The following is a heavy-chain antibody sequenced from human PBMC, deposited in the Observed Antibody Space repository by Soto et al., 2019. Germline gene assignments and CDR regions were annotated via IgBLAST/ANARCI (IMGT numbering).Heavy chain of an antibody. CDR3: ASLMSSGYYYGMDV. Sequence: QVQLVQSGAEVKKPGSSVKVSCKASGGTFSSYTISWVRQAPGQGLEWMGRIIPILGIANYAQKFQGRVTITADKSTSTAYMEVSSLRSEDTAVYYCASLMSSGYYYGMDVWGQGTTVTVSS. CDR2: IIPILGIA. D-gene: IGHD3-10*01. CDR1: GGTFSSYT. V-gene: IGHV1-69*02. J-gene: IGHJ6*02.